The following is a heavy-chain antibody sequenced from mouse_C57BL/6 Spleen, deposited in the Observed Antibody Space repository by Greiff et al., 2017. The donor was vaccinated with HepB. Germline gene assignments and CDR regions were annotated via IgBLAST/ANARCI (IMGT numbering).Heavy chain of an antibody. V-gene: IGHV14-4*01. CDR1: GFNIKDDY. J-gene: IGHJ3*01. CDR3: TTGDYGAY. Sequence: LVESGAELVRPGASVKLSCTASGFNIKDDYMHWVKQRPEQGLEWIGWIDPENGDTEYASKFQGKATITADTSSNTAYLQLSSLTSEDTAVYYCTTGDYGAYWGQGTLVTVSA. D-gene: IGHD2-4*01. CDR2: IDPENGDT.